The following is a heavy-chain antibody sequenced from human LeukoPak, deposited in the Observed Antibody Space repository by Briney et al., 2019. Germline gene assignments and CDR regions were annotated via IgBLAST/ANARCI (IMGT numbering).Heavy chain of an antibody. V-gene: IGHV3-48*01. CDR2: ISSSSSTI. Sequence: GGSLRLSCAASGFTFSSYEIHWVRQAPGKGLEWVSYISSSSSTIYYADSVKGRFTISRDNAKNSLYLQMNSLRAEDTAVYYCARVRDSSGLGWGQGTLVTVSS. D-gene: IGHD6-19*01. CDR3: ARVRDSSGLG. J-gene: IGHJ4*02. CDR1: GFTFSSYE.